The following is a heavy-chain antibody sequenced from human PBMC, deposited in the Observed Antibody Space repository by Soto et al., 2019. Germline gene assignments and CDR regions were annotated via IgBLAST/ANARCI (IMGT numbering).Heavy chain of an antibody. J-gene: IGHJ4*02. CDR3: AKGPREVRGISFDY. CDR1: GFTFSSYG. D-gene: IGHD3-10*01. V-gene: IGHV3-30*18. Sequence: QVQLVESGGGVVQPGRSLRLSCAASGFTFSSYGMHWVRQAPGKGLEWVAVISYDGSNKYYADSVKGRFTISRDNSKNTLYLQMNSLRAEDTAVYYCAKGPREVRGISFDYWGQGTLVTVSS. CDR2: ISYDGSNK.